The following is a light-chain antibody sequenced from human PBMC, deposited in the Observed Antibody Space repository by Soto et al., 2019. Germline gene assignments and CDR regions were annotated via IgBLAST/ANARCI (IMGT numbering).Light chain of an antibody. J-gene: IGKJ4*01. CDR2: AAS. CDR3: QQYGRSPPLI. Sequence: EIVLTQSPGTLSLSPGERATLSCRASQSASSNYLAWYQQKPGQAPRLLIYAASTRATGIPDRFSGNGSGTDFTLTISRLEPEDFAVYYCQQYGRSPPLIFGGGTKVEIK. V-gene: IGKV3-20*01. CDR1: QSASSNY.